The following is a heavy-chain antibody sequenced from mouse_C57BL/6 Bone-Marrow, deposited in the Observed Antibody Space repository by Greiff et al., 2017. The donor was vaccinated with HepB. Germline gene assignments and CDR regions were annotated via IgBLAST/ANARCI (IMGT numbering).Heavy chain of an antibody. CDR1: GYTFTDYE. J-gene: IGHJ4*01. CDR3: TSEGKNYGSSLYAMDY. V-gene: IGHV1-15*01. Sequence: LKESGAELVRPGASVTLSCKASGYTFTDYEMHWVKQTPVHGLEWIGAIDPETGGTAYNQKFKGKAILTADKSSSTAYMELRSLTSEDSAVYYCTSEGKNYGSSLYAMDYWGQGTSVTVSS. CDR2: IDPETGGT. D-gene: IGHD1-1*01.